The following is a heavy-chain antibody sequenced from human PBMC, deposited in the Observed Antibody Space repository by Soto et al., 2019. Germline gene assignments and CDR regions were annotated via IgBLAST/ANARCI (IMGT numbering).Heavy chain of an antibody. D-gene: IGHD3-16*01. CDR2: IYYSGST. CDR3: ARWGGDYYYYYGMDV. CDR1: GGSISSGGYY. V-gene: IGHV4-31*03. J-gene: IGHJ6*02. Sequence: QVQLQESGPGLVKPSQTLSLTCTVSGGSISSGGYYWSWIRQHPGKGLEWIGYIYYSGSTYYNPYLKSRVTISVDTSKNQFSLKLSSVTAADTAVYSCARWGGDYYYYYGMDVWGQGTTVTVSS.